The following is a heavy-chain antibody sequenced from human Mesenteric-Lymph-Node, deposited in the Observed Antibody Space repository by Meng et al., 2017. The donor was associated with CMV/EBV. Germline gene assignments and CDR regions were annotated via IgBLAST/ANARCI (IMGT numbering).Heavy chain of an antibody. Sequence: GESLKISCAASGFTVSSNYMSWVRQAPGKGLEWVSVIYSGGRTYYADSVKGRFTISRDNSKNTLYLQMNSLRAEDTAVYYCARDRDGASFYYFDYWGQGTLVTVSS. CDR1: GFTVSSNY. CDR2: IYSGGRT. J-gene: IGHJ4*02. CDR3: ARDRDGASFYYFDY. D-gene: IGHD4/OR15-4a*01. V-gene: IGHV3-66*02.